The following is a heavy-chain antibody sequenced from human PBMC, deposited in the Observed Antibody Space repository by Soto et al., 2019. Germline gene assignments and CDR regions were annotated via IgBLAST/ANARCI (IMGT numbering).Heavy chain of an antibody. V-gene: IGHV1-3*01. CDR3: ARSKDYSNWFDP. CDR1: GYTFTSYA. D-gene: IGHD4-4*01. Sequence: QVQLVQSGAEVEKPGASVKVSCKASGYTFTSYAMHWVRQAPGQRLEWMGWINAGNGNTKYSQKFQGRVTITRDTSASTAYMELSSLRSEDTAVYYCARSKDYSNWFDPWGQGTLVTVSS. CDR2: INAGNGNT. J-gene: IGHJ5*02.